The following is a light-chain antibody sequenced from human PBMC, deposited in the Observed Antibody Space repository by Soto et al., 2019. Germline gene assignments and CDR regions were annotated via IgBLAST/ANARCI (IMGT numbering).Light chain of an antibody. CDR3: SSYAGSTIVI. CDR2: VVT. Sequence: QSALTQPPSASGSPGQSVTISCTGTSSDVGGYNYVSWYQQHPGKAPKLMIYVVTKRPSGVPDRFSGSKSANTASLTVSGLQAEDEADYYCSSYAGSTIVIFGGGTKLTVL. V-gene: IGLV2-8*01. CDR1: SSDVGGYNY. J-gene: IGLJ2*01.